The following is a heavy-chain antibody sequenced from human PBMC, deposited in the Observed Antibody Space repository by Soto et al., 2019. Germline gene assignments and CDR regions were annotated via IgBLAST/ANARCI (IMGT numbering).Heavy chain of an antibody. CDR1: GGSFSGYY. V-gene: IGHV4-34*01. Sequence: PSETLSLTCAVYGGSFSGYYWSWIRQPPGKGLEWIGEINHSGSTNYNPSLKSRVTISVDTSKNQFSLKLSSVTAADTAVYYCARGSNGYSGYDLFFAYRGQGTLVTVSS. J-gene: IGHJ4*02. D-gene: IGHD5-12*01. CDR2: INHSGST. CDR3: ARGSNGYSGYDLFFAY.